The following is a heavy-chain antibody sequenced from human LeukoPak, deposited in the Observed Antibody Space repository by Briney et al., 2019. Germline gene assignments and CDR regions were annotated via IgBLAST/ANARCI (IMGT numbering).Heavy chain of an antibody. CDR3: ARAGSGYRD. CDR2: INHSGST. D-gene: IGHD6-19*01. V-gene: IGHV4-34*01. CDR1: GGSFSGYY. J-gene: IGHJ4*02. Sequence: SETLSPTCAVYGGSFSGYYWSWIRQPPGKGLEWIGEINHSGSTNYNPSLKSRVTISVDTSKNQFSLKLTSVTAADTAVYYCARAGSGYRDWGQGTLVTVSS.